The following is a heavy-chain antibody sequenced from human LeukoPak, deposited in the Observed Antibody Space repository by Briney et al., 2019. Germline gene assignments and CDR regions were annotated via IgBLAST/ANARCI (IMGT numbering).Heavy chain of an antibody. CDR3: ARKGYYSQAFDI. V-gene: IGHV3-48*01. D-gene: IGHD3-22*01. Sequence: GGSLRLSCAASGFTFSSYSMHWVRQAPGKGLEWVSYSYSSSSSSSIYYAGSVKGRFTISRDNAKNSLYLQMNRLRAEDTAVYYCARKGYYSQAFDIRGQGTMVTVSS. J-gene: IGHJ3*02. CDR2: SSSSSSSI. CDR1: GFTFSSYS.